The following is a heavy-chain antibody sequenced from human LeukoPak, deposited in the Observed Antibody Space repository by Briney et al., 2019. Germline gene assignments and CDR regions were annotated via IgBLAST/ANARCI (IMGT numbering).Heavy chain of an antibody. CDR1: GYTFTSYA. V-gene: IGHV1-3*01. Sequence: ASVKVSCKASGYTFTSYAMHWVRQAPGQRLEWMGWINAGNGNTKYSQKFQGRVTVTRDTSASTAYMELSSLRSEDTAVYYCASLGGFGESTDGFDIWGQGTMVTVSS. J-gene: IGHJ3*02. CDR2: INAGNGNT. D-gene: IGHD3-10*01. CDR3: ASLGGFGESTDGFDI.